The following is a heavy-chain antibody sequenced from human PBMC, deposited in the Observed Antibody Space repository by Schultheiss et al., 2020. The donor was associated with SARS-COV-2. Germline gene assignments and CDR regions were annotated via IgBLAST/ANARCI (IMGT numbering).Heavy chain of an antibody. CDR2: ISGGGGST. CDR1: GFTLKNYA. J-gene: IGHJ6*02. V-gene: IGHV3-23*01. Sequence: GGSLRLSCAASGFTLKNYAMNWVRQAPGKGLEWLSTISGGGGSTDYADSVKGRFTISRDNSKNTLYLQMNSLRAEDTAVYYCARRDGEGYYYGMDVWGQGTTVTVSS. CDR3: ARRDGEGYYYGMDV.